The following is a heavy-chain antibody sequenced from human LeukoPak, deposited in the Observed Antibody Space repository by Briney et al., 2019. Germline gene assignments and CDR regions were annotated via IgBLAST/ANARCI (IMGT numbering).Heavy chain of an antibody. CDR2: ISTRSTTL. V-gene: IGHV3-48*01. Sequence: GGPLRLSCAASGFTLSSYNMNWIRQAPGKGLESISYISTRSTTLKYAYSVKGRFTITRDKAKNSLYLQMNSLKAEDTAIHYCAKLGANGYYSRLDPWGQGTLVTDCS. CDR3: AKLGANGYYSRLDP. D-gene: IGHD1-26*01. CDR1: GFTLSSYN. J-gene: IGHJ5*02.